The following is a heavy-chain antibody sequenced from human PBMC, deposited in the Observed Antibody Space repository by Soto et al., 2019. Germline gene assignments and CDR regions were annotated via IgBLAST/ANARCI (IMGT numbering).Heavy chain of an antibody. CDR2: IIPILGIA. J-gene: IGHJ4*02. V-gene: IGHV1-69*08. Sequence: QVQLVQSGAEVKKPGSSVKVSCKASGGTFSSYTISWVRQAPGQGLEWMGRIIPILGIANYEQKFQGRVTITADKSTSTAYMELSSLRSEDTAVYYCARDPTGGYDSTFDYWGQGTLVTVSS. D-gene: IGHD5-12*01. CDR1: GGTFSSYT. CDR3: ARDPTGGYDSTFDY.